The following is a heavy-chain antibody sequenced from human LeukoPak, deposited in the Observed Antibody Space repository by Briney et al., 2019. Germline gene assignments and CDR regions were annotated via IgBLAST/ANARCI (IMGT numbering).Heavy chain of an antibody. D-gene: IGHD4-17*01. Sequence: ASVKVSCKVSGYTLTELSMHWVRQAPGKGLEWMGGFDPEDGETIYAQRFQGRVTMTEDTSTDTAYMELSSLRSEDTAVYYCASTVTIRQSSYYYYGMDVWGQGTTVTVSS. J-gene: IGHJ6*02. V-gene: IGHV1-24*01. CDR1: GYTLTELS. CDR2: FDPEDGET. CDR3: ASTVTIRQSSYYYYGMDV.